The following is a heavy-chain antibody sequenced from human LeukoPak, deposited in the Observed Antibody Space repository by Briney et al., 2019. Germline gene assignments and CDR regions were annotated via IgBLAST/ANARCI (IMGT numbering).Heavy chain of an antibody. V-gene: IGHV3-23*01. CDR2: VSGSGGTT. D-gene: IGHD1-26*01. CDR3: AKRAYSGSYYAAFDI. Sequence: PGGSLRLSCAASGFTFSSYAMNWVRPAPGKGLEWVSAVSGSGGTTYYADSVKGRFTISRDTSKNTLWLQMNSLRAEDTAVYYCAKRAYSGSYYAAFDIWGQGTMVSVSS. J-gene: IGHJ3*02. CDR1: GFTFSSYA.